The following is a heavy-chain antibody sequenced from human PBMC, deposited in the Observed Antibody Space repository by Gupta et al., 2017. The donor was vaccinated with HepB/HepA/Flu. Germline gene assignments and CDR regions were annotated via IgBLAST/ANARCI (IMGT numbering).Heavy chain of an antibody. CDR1: GGSISSSSYY. V-gene: IGHV4-39*01. D-gene: IGHD3-10*01. CDR3: ARPLNYYGSGSYSITGAFDI. CDR2: IYYSGST. Sequence: QLQLQESGPGLVKPSETLSLTCTVSGGSISSSSYYWGWIRQPPGKGLEWIGSIYYSGSTYYNPSLKSRVTISVDTSKNQFSLKLSSVTAADTAVYYCARPLNYYGSGSYSITGAFDIWGQGTMVTVSS. J-gene: IGHJ3*02.